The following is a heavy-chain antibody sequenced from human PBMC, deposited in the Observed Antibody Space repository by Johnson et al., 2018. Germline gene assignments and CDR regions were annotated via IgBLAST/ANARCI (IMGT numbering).Heavy chain of an antibody. J-gene: IGHJ4*01. CDR1: GVTFRTYA. D-gene: IGHD4-17*01. Sequence: VQLQESGGGLVQPGGSLRLVCAASGVTFRTYAMRWVCPAPGKGLEWVLSIGNCGGSTNFADSVKGRFTISRDKSKKTWYLQINRLRDEDTAIYYCAKEGPLYGDYLYYFGYWGHGTLVTVSS. CDR3: AKEGPLYGDYLYYFGY. V-gene: IGHV3-23*01. CDR2: IGNCGGST.